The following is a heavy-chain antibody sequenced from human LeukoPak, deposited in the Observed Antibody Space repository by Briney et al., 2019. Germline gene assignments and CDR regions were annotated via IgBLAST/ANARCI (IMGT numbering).Heavy chain of an antibody. V-gene: IGHV4-61*09. Sequence: PSQTLSLTCTVSGGSISSGSYYWSWIRQPAGKGLEWIGHLYTSGSTYYNPSLNSRITISVDTSKNQFSLRLSSATAADTAVYYCARDGGYRRGYFDYWGQGTLVTVSP. CDR1: GGSISSGSYY. D-gene: IGHD6-25*01. CDR2: LYTSGST. CDR3: ARDGGYRRGYFDY. J-gene: IGHJ4*02.